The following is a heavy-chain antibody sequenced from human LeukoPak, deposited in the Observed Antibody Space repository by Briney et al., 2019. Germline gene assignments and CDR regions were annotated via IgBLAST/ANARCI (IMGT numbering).Heavy chain of an antibody. D-gene: IGHD2-2*01. J-gene: IGHJ5*02. CDR2: IINDGSYT. Sequence: PGGSLRLSCAVSGFTFRTYWMHWVRQAPGKGLMWVSHIINDGSYTTYADSVKGRFTISRDNAKNTVYLQMNSLRAEDTAVYYCATDDKYAPSSWGQGTLVTVSS. CDR3: ATDDKYAPSS. V-gene: IGHV3-74*01. CDR1: GFTFRTYW.